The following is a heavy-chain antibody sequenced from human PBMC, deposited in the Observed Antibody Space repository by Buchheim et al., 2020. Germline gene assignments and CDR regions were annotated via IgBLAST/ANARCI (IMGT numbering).Heavy chain of an antibody. V-gene: IGHV3-23*01. Sequence: EVQLLESGGGLVQPGGSLRLSCAASGFTSSTYAMSWVRQAPGKGLEWVSTISESGGSTYYADSVKGRFTLSRDNSKNTLCLQMNSLRVEDTAVYYCAKVGCSGGSCYSGFDYWGQGTL. CDR2: ISESGGST. CDR1: GFTSSTYA. D-gene: IGHD2-15*01. J-gene: IGHJ4*02. CDR3: AKVGCSGGSCYSGFDY.